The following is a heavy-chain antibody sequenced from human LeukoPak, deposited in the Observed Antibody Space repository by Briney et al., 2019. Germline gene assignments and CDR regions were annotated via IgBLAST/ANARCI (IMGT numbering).Heavy chain of an antibody. CDR1: GYTFTSYG. CDR2: ITAYNDNK. CDR3: ARALLWFGEPSHIDY. Sequence: ASVKVSCKASGYTFTSYGISWVRQAPGQGLEWMGCITAYNDNKNYAQKLQGRVTMTTDTSTSTAYMELRSLRCDDTAVYYCARALLWFGEPSHIDYWGQGTLVTASS. D-gene: IGHD3-10*01. V-gene: IGHV1-18*01. J-gene: IGHJ4*02.